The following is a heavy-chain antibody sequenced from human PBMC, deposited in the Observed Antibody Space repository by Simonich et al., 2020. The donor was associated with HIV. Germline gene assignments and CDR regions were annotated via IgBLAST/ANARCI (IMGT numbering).Heavy chain of an antibody. J-gene: IGHJ4*02. CDR1: GFTFSSYA. CDR2: ISYEGSNK. Sequence: QVQLVESGGGVVQPGRSLRLSCAASGFTFSSYAMHWVRQDPGKGLEWVAVISYEGSNKYYADSVKGRFTSARDNSKNTLYLQMNSLRAEDTAVYYCASGGSISSVWADDYWGQGTLVTVSS. CDR3: ASGGSISSVWADDY. V-gene: IGHV3-30*07. D-gene: IGHD3-3*02.